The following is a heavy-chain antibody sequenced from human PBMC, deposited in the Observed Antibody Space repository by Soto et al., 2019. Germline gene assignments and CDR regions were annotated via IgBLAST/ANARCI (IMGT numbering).Heavy chain of an antibody. CDR2: INHSGST. CDR3: ARGGALQSTAELRTTVPRRGGDYYYYMDV. V-gene: IGHV4-34*01. D-gene: IGHD2-21*01. J-gene: IGHJ6*03. Sequence: SETLSLTCAVYGGSFSGYYWSWIRQPPGKGLEWIGEINHSGSTNYNPSLKSRVTISVDTSKNQFSLKLSSVTAADTAVYYCARGGALQSTAELRTTVPRRGGDYYYYMDVWGKGTTVTVSS. CDR1: GGSFSGYY.